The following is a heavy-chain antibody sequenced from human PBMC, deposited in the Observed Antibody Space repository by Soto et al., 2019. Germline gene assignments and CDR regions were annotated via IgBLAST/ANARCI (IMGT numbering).Heavy chain of an antibody. CDR2: INHSGST. V-gene: IGHV4-34*01. CDR1: GGSFSGYY. CDR3: ARAQGWGLGTNWFDP. J-gene: IGHJ5*02. D-gene: IGHD2-21*01. Sequence: SETLSLTCAVYGGSFSGYYWSWIRQPPGKGLEWIGEINHSGSTNYNPSLKSRVTISVDTSKNQFSLKLSSVTAADTAVYYCARAQGWGLGTNWFDPWGQGTLVTVSS.